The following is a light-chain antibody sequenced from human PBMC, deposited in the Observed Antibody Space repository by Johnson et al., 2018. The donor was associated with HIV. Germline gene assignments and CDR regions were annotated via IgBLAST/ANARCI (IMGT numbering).Light chain of an antibody. Sequence: QSVLTQPPSVSAAPGQKVTISCSGSSSNIGNNYVSWYQHLPGTAPKLLIYSNNQRPSGVPDRFSGSKSGTSASLAITGLRSEDEADYYCAAWDDSLNGPYVFGSGTKVTVL. CDR1: SSNIGNNY. J-gene: IGLJ1*01. CDR3: AAWDDSLNGPYV. CDR2: SNN. V-gene: IGLV1-47*02.